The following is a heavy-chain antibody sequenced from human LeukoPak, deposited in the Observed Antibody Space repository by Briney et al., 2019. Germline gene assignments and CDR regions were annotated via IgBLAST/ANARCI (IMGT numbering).Heavy chain of an antibody. D-gene: IGHD4-17*01. CDR3: ARVRGMTTVTLYYYGMDV. CDR2: INHSGST. V-gene: IGHV4-34*01. Sequence: SETLSLTCAVYGGSFSGYYWSWIRQPPGKGLEWIGEINHSGSTNYNPSLKSRVTISVDTSKNQFSLKLSSVTAADTAVYYCARVRGMTTVTLYYYGMDVWGQGTTVTVSS. J-gene: IGHJ6*02. CDR1: GGSFSGYY.